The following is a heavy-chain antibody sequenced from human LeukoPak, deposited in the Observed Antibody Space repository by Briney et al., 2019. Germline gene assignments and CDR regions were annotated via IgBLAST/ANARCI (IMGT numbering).Heavy chain of an antibody. V-gene: IGHV3-23*01. Sequence: GGSLRLSCAASGFTFSSYAVSWVRQAPGKGLEWVSAISGSGGSTYYADSVKGRLTISRDNSKNTLYLQMNSLRAEDTAVYYCAKDLSDGFAAIVHGFDYWGQGTLVTVSS. CDR1: GFTFSSYA. J-gene: IGHJ4*02. CDR3: AKDLSDGFAAIVHGFDY. CDR2: ISGSGGST. D-gene: IGHD2/OR15-2a*01.